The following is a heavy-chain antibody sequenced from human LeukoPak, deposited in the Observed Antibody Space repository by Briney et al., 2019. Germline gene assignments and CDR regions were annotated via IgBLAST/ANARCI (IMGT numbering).Heavy chain of an antibody. J-gene: IGHJ4*02. CDR2: ISGRDGNT. D-gene: IGHD4-17*01. V-gene: IGHV3-23*01. Sequence: PGGSLRLSCAASGFTFSNSAMNWVRQAPGKGLEWVSAISGRDGNTYYADSVKGRFTISRDNSKNTLYLQISSLRADDTAVYYCSKKGQSEDYGKPGWGQGTLVTVSS. CDR1: GFTFSNSA. CDR3: SKKGQSEDYGKPG.